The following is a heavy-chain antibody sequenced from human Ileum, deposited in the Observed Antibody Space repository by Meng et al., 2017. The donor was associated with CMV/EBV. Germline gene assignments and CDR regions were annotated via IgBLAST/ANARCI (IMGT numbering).Heavy chain of an antibody. CDR3: ARVQLSGVFDY. J-gene: IGHJ4*02. Sequence: VPLVQSESEVKKPGASVKVSCKTSGDPFTNSGITWVRQAPGQGLEWMGWINTYNDNSNSAQKFQDRFTMTKDTSTRTAHMELRSLTSDDTAVYYCARVQLSGVFDYWGQGTLVTVSS. CDR2: INTYNDNS. V-gene: IGHV1-18*01. CDR1: GDPFTNSG. D-gene: IGHD1-26*01.